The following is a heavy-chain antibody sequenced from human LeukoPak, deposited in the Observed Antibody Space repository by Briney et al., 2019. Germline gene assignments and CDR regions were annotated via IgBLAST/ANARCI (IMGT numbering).Heavy chain of an antibody. J-gene: IGHJ6*02. V-gene: IGHV1-2*02. D-gene: IGHD1-26*01. CDR2: INPNSGGT. CDR3: ARGQSGSYFLYYYYGMDV. Sequence: VASVKVSCKASGYTFTGYYMHWVRQAPGQGLEWMGWINPNSGGTNYAQKFQGRVTMTRDTSISTAYMELSRLRSDDTAVYYCARGQSGSYFLYYYYGMDVWGQGTTVTVSS. CDR1: GYTFTGYY.